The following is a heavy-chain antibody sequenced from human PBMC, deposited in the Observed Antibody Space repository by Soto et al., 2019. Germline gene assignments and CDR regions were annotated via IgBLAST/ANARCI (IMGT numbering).Heavy chain of an antibody. V-gene: IGHV3-23*01. D-gene: IGHD1-26*01. Sequence: GGSLRLSCAASGFTFSSYAMSWVRQAPGKGLEWVSAISGSGGSTYYADSVKGRFTISRDNSKNTLYLQMNSLRAEDTAVYYCAKSVSCHLYYGMDVWGQGTTVTVSS. CDR2: ISGSGGST. CDR1: GFTFSSYA. J-gene: IGHJ6*02. CDR3: AKSVSCHLYYGMDV.